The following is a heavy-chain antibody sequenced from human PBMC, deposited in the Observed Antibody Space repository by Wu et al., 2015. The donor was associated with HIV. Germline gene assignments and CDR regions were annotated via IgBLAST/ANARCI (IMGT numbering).Heavy chain of an antibody. V-gene: IGHV1-69*13. CDR3: AINTDSVATSLYSLGV. D-gene: IGHD5-12*01. CDR2: IVPLFDAP. Sequence: QVQLVQSGAEVKKPGSSVRVSCKASGGTFSSYGFSWVRQAPGQGLEWMGRIVPLFDAPNYSQKFHDRLTITADELRTTAYMELSSLKSEDTAVYYCAINTDSVATSLYSLGVWGQGTVVTVSS. J-gene: IGHJ6*02. CDR1: GGTFSSYG.